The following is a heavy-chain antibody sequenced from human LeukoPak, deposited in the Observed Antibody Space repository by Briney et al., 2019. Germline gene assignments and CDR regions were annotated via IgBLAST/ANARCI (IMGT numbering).Heavy chain of an antibody. V-gene: IGHV4-39*07. Sequence: SETLSLTCTVSGGSISSSSYYWGWIRQPPGKGLEWIGSIYYSGSTYYNPSLKSRVTISVATSKNQFSLKLSSVTAADTAVYYCARDPGYCSSTSCYLGAFDIWGQGTMVTVSS. CDR2: IYYSGST. CDR1: GGSISSSSYY. CDR3: ARDPGYCSSTSCYLGAFDI. D-gene: IGHD2-2*01. J-gene: IGHJ3*02.